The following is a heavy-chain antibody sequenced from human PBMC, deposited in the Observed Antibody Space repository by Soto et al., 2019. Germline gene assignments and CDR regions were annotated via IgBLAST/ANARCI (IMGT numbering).Heavy chain of an antibody. V-gene: IGHV3-23*01. Sequence: PGGSLRLSCTASGFTFRSYAMSWVRQAPGKGLEWVSAISGSGGSTYHADSVKGRFTISRDNSKNTLYLQMNSLRAEDTAVYYCARDSMTGLNWFDPWGQGTPVTVSS. J-gene: IGHJ5*02. CDR2: ISGSGGST. CDR3: ARDSMTGLNWFDP. D-gene: IGHD3-9*01. CDR1: GFTFRSYA.